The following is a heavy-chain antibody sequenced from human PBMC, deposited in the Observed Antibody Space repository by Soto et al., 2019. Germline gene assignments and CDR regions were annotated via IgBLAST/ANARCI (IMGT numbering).Heavy chain of an antibody. D-gene: IGHD6-19*01. J-gene: IGHJ3*02. V-gene: IGHV1-2*02. CDR3: ARVTGQWLGQRGAFDI. CDR1: GYTFTGYY. CDR2: INPNSGGT. Sequence: QVPLVQSGAEVKKPGASVKVSCKASGYTFTGYYMHWVRQAPGQGLEWMGWINPNSGGTNYAQKFQGRVTMTRDTSISTAYMELSRLRSDDTAVYYCARVTGQWLGQRGAFDIWGQGTMVTVSS.